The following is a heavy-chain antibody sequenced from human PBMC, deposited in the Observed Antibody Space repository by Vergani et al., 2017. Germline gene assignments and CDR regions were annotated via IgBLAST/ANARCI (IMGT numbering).Heavy chain of an antibody. V-gene: IGHV3-30-3*01. D-gene: IGHD3-16*01. CDR3: VRDVWDCSGISCFLRAGEFYYMDV. Sequence: VQLLESGGDLVQPGGSLRLSCAASGFTFSSYAMHWVRQAPGKGLEWVAVISYDGSNKYYADSVKGRFTISRDNSKNTLSLQMNSLTAEDTAIYYCVRDVWDCSGISCFLRAGEFYYMDVWGQGTTVTVSS. CDR1: GFTFSSYA. J-gene: IGHJ6*03. CDR2: ISYDGSNK.